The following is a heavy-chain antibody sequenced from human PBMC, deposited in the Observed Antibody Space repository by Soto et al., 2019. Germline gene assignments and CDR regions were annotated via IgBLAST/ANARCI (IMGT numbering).Heavy chain of an antibody. CDR1: GYTFTGYY. D-gene: IGHD3-3*01. V-gene: IGHV1-2*04. J-gene: IGHJ6*02. CDR3: ARVNMRYYYYGMDV. CDR2: INPNSGGT. Sequence: ASVKVSCKASGYTFTGYYMHWVRQAPGQGLEWMGWINPNSGGTNYAQKFQGWVTMTRDTSISTAYMELSRLRSDDTAVYYCARVNMRYYYYGMDVWGQGTTVTVSS.